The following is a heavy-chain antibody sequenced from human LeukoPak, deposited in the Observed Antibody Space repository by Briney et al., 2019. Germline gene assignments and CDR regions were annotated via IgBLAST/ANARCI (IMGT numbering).Heavy chain of an antibody. Sequence: ASVKVSCKAFGHTLRHLSIHWVRQAPGKGLEWMGGYDPEDDEGIYSEKFLGRVTLTEDTSTDTAYMELTSLRSDDTAVYYCSTETAGNYWGQGTLVTVSS. D-gene: IGHD3-10*01. CDR2: YDPEDDEG. CDR1: GHTLRHLS. CDR3: STETAGNY. V-gene: IGHV1-24*01. J-gene: IGHJ4*02.